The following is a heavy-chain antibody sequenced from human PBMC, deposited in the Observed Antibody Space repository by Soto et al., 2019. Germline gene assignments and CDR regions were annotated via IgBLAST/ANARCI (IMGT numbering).Heavy chain of an antibody. CDR3: AREAKGVVVYSFDY. D-gene: IGHD2-21*01. CDR1: GATFSSDT. Sequence: QVHLVQSGAEVKKPGSSVKVSCKTSGATFSSDTINWLRQAPGQGLEWLGGITPVFGSTNYAQKFRGRVTFAADLSTSTVYMDLNSLRAEDTAVYYGAREAKGVVVYSFDYWGQGTLVTVSS. CDR2: ITPVFGST. J-gene: IGHJ4*02. V-gene: IGHV1-69*01.